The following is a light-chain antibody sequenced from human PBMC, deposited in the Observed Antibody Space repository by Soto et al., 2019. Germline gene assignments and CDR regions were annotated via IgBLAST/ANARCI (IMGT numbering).Light chain of an antibody. CDR1: RSISDS. CDR2: DAS. V-gene: IGKV1-5*01. CDR3: QHYTIYPYN. Sequence: DIQMTQSPSSLSASVGDRVTITCRASRSISDSLAWYQQKPGRAPNLLIFDASSLQSGVPSRFSGSGSGTEFTLTISSLQPDDFATYYCQHYTIYPYNFGQGTK. J-gene: IGKJ2*01.